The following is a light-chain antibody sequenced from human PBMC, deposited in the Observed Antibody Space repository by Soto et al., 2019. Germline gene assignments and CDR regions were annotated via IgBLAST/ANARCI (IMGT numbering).Light chain of an antibody. V-gene: IGKV1-13*02. CDR3: QQFNSYPLFT. Sequence: AIQLTQSPSSLSASVGDRVTITCRASQGISSALAWYQQKLGKAPKLLIYDASSLESGVPSRFSGSGSGTDFTLTISSLQPEDFATYYCQQFNSYPLFTFGPGTKVDIK. J-gene: IGKJ3*01. CDR1: QGISSA. CDR2: DAS.